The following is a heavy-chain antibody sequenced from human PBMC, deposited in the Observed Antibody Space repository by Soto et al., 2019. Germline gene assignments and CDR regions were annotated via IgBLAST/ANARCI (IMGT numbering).Heavy chain of an antibody. Sequence: ASVKVSCKASGSSLTNYDIEWVRQATGQGPEWMGYMNPISGNTGYAQNFLGRATMTWDTSISTAYMELSSLRSEDTAVYYCATNLPAQDSFDIWGQGTMVTVSS. CDR2: MNPISGNT. V-gene: IGHV1-8*01. CDR3: ATNLPAQDSFDI. D-gene: IGHD1-1*01. CDR1: GSSLTNYD. J-gene: IGHJ3*02.